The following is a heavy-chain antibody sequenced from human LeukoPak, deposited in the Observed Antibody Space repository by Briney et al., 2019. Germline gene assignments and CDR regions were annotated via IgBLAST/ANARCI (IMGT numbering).Heavy chain of an antibody. CDR2: IKSKTGGGAT. J-gene: IGHJ4*02. Sequence: PGGSLRLSCAASGFIVSNVWMSWVRQAPGKGLEWVGRIKSKTGGGATAYAVTVKGSFTISRADSTNTLYLQMNSLKIEDTAVYYCTTGVESYYDGHHFDYWGQGTLVTVSS. CDR3: TTGVESYYDGHHFDY. CDR1: GFIVSNVW. V-gene: IGHV3-15*01. D-gene: IGHD3-22*01.